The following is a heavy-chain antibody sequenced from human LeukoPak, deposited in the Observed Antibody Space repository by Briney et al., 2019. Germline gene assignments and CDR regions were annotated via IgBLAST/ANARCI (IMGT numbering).Heavy chain of an antibody. CDR2: ITSSSSFI. J-gene: IGHJ3*02. D-gene: IGHD5-12*01. V-gene: IGHV3-21*01. Sequence: KPGGSLRLSCAASRFSFSSYSMNWVRQAPGKGLEWVSSITSSSSFIYYADSVKGRFTISRDNARSSLYLQMNSLRAEDTAVYYCARGAGGYDWNDAFDIWGQGTMVTVSS. CDR1: RFSFSSYS. CDR3: ARGAGGYDWNDAFDI.